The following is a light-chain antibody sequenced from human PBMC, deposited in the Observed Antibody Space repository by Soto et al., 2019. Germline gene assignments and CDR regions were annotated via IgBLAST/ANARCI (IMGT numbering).Light chain of an antibody. CDR3: QQYNNWWT. CDR2: GAS. J-gene: IGKJ1*01. Sequence: EIVMTQSPATLSVSPGERATLSCRASQSVSSNLAWYQQKPGQAPRLLIYGASTRATGIPARFSGSGSGTAFTLTISSLQSEHFAAYYCQQYNNWWTFGQGTKVEIK. CDR1: QSVSSN. V-gene: IGKV3-15*01.